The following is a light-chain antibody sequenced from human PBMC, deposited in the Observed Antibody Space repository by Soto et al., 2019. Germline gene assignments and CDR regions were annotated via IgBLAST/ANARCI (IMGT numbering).Light chain of an antibody. Sequence: SYELTQPLSVSVALGQTATFTCGGNNIGRKNVHWYQQKPGQAPVLVIYRDKSRPSGIPERFSGSNSGNTATLTISSAQAGDEADYYCQVWDSNPVIFGGGTKLTVL. V-gene: IGLV3-9*01. CDR3: QVWDSNPVI. CDR1: NIGRKN. CDR2: RDK. J-gene: IGLJ2*01.